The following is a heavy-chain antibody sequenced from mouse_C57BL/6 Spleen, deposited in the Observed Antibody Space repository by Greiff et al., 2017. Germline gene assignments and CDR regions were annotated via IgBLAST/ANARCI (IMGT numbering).Heavy chain of an antibody. CDR3: AAYDGYYEAWFAY. CDR1: GYTFTSYW. Sequence: QVQLQQPGAELVKPGASVKMSCKASGYTFTSYWITWVKQRPGQGLEWIGDIYPGSGSTNYNEKFKSKATLTVDTSSSPAYMQLSSLTSEDSAVYYCAAYDGYYEAWFAYWGQGTLVTVSA. D-gene: IGHD2-3*01. V-gene: IGHV1-55*01. CDR2: IYPGSGST. J-gene: IGHJ3*01.